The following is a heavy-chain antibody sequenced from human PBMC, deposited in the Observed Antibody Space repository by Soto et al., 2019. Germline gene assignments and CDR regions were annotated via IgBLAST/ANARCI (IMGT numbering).Heavy chain of an antibody. CDR1: GGSFSGYY. CDR2: INHSGST. Sequence: PSETLSLTCAVYGGSFSGYYWSWIRQPPGKGLEWIGEINHSGSTNYNPSLKSRVTISVDTSKNQFSLKLSSVTAADTAVYYCARGSIAARRNTFYYYYYGMDVWGQGTTVTVSS. D-gene: IGHD6-6*01. V-gene: IGHV4-34*01. J-gene: IGHJ6*02. CDR3: ARGSIAARRNTFYYYYYGMDV.